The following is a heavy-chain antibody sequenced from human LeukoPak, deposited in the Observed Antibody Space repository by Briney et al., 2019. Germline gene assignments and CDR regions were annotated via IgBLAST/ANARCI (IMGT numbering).Heavy chain of an antibody. D-gene: IGHD2-21*01. V-gene: IGHV4-34*01. Sequence: PSETLSLTCAVYGGSFSGNYWTLIRQTPGKGLEWIGESSHTGDITGYNPSLKGRATISVDSSKNQFSLELTSVTAADTGVYYCARVPDFIARPCDSWGPGTLVTVSS. CDR2: SSHTGDIT. CDR3: ARVPDFIARPCDS. J-gene: IGHJ4*02. CDR1: GGSFSGNY.